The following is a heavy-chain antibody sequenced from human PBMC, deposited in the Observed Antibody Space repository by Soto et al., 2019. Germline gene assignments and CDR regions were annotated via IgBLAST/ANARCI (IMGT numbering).Heavy chain of an antibody. J-gene: IGHJ4*02. D-gene: IGHD3-3*01. CDR3: ASHYDMWSGYRSLVDY. CDR1: GYTFSDYY. CDR2: IDTSGTKI. Sequence: QVQLVESGGDLVKPGGSLRLSCAASGYTFSDYYMSWIRQAPGKGLEWISSIDTSGTKIYYADSVKGRFTITRDNAKNSMSLEMNSLRDEVTAVDDCASHYDMWSGYRSLVDYWGQGTLVTVSS. V-gene: IGHV3-11*01.